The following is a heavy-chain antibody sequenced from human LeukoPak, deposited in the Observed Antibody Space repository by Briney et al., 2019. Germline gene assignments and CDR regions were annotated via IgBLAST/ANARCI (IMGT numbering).Heavy chain of an antibody. CDR2: INPNSGGT. J-gene: IGHJ4*02. Sequence: ASVKVSCKASGYTFTGYYMHWVRQAPGQGLEWMGWINPNSGGTNYAQKFQGRVTMTRDTSISTAYMELSRLRSDDTAVYYCARDQARGVRGVIDYWGQGTLVTVSS. CDR3: ARDQARGVRGVIDY. CDR1: GYTFTGYY. D-gene: IGHD3-10*01. V-gene: IGHV1-2*02.